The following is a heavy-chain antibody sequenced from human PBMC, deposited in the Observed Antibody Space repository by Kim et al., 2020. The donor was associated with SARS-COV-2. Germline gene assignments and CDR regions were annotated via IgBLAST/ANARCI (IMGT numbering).Heavy chain of an antibody. V-gene: IGHV3-33*01. J-gene: IGHJ4*02. CDR2: K. CDR3: ARATIFGVVPDY. Sequence: KYYADSVKGRFTISRDNSKNTLYLQMNSLRAEDTAVYYCARATIFGVVPDYWGQGTLVTVSS. D-gene: IGHD3-3*01.